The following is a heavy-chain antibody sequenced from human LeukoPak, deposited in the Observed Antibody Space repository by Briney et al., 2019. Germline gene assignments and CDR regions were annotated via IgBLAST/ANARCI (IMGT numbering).Heavy chain of an antibody. D-gene: IGHD3-10*01. V-gene: IGHV3-23*01. CDR3: AKVAKYYYGSETYYFFEH. CDR2: ISPSGGIT. J-gene: IGHJ4*02. CDR1: GFTFSSHG. Sequence: GGSLRLSCAASGFTFSSHGMNWVRQAPGKGLEWVSGISPSGGITYYTDSVKGRFTISRDNAKNSLYLQMNSLRVEDTAVYYCAKVAKYYYGSETYYFFEHWGQGTPVTASS.